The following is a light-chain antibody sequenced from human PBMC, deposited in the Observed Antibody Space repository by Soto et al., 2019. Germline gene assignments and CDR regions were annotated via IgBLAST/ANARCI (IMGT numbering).Light chain of an antibody. CDR2: AAS. CDR1: QSISNI. J-gene: IGKJ1*01. V-gene: IGKV1-39*01. CDR3: QQSYINPAWT. Sequence: IQMTQSPSSLSASVGDRVTITCRASQSISNILNWYQQKPGKAPKLLIYAASTLQTGVPSRFSGSGSGTDFTLTISSLQPEDFANYYCQQSYINPAWTFGQGTKVDIK.